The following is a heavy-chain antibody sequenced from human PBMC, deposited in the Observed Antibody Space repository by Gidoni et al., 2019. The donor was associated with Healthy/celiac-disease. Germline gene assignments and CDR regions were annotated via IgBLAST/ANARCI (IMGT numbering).Heavy chain of an antibody. CDR1: GFPFSSYA. CDR3: AKAPLSCSGGSCFGLSFDY. J-gene: IGHJ4*02. D-gene: IGHD2-15*01. V-gene: IGHV3-30*18. CDR2: ISYDGSNK. Sequence: QVQLVESGGGVVQPGRSLRLSCAASGFPFSSYAMHWVRQAQGKGLEWVAVISYDGSNKYYAGSVKGRFTISRDNSKNTLYLQMNSLRAEDTAVYYCAKAPLSCSGGSCFGLSFDYWGQGTLVTVSS.